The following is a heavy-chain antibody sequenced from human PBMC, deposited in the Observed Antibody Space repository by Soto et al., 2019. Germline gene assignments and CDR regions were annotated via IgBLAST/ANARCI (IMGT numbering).Heavy chain of an antibody. Sequence: ASVKVSCKASGYTFTRYDINWVRQATGQGLEWMGWMNPNSGNTGYAQKFQGRVTMTRNTSISTAYMELSSLRSEDTAVYYCAADLPDYGPYDFDYWGQGILVTVSS. J-gene: IGHJ4*02. D-gene: IGHD4-17*01. CDR1: GYTFTRYD. CDR3: AADLPDYGPYDFDY. CDR2: MNPNSGNT. V-gene: IGHV1-8*01.